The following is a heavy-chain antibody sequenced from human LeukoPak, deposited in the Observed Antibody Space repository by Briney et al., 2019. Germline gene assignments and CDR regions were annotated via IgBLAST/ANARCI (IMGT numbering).Heavy chain of an antibody. V-gene: IGHV3-23*01. CDR2: ISGSGGGT. J-gene: IGHJ4*02. D-gene: IGHD1-14*01. Sequence: GGSLRLSCAASGFTFSNSDLSWVRQAPGKGLDWVSAISGSGGGTFYADSVKGRFTIYRDNSKNTLYLLMNSLRDEDTAIYYCAKGRSAVTGTSPYLESWGQGILVTVSS. CDR3: AKGRSAVTGTSPYLES. CDR1: GFTFSNSD.